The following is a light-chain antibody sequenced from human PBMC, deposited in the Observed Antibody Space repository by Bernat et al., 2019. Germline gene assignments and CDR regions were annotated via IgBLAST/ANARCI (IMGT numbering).Light chain of an antibody. Sequence: DIQMTQSPSTLSAFVGDRVTITCRATHSIGRRVSRYQQKAGKAPYLLIYKASSLESGVPSRFSGSGSGTEFTLTISSLQPDDSATYFCQQDNSYPYTFGQGTKLEIK. CDR2: KAS. J-gene: IGKJ2*01. CDR1: HSIGRR. CDR3: QQDNSYPYT. V-gene: IGKV1-5*03.